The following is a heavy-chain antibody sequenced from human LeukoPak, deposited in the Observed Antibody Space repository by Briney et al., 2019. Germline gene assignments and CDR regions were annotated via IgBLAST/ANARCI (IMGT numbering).Heavy chain of an antibody. J-gene: IGHJ4*02. CDR2: IYYSGST. Sequence: SETLSLTCTVSGVSIRSSSYYWGWIRQPPGKGLEWIGSIYYSGSTYYNPSLKSRVTISVDTSKHQFSLKLSSVTAADTAAYYTATSWYYDIWTGSYPYYFDYWGQGTLVTVSS. V-gene: IGHV4-39*01. CDR3: ATSWYYDIWTGSYPYYFDY. CDR1: GVSIRSSSYY. D-gene: IGHD3-9*01.